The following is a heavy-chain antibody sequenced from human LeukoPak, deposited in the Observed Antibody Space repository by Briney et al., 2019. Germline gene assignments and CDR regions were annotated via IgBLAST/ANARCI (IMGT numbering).Heavy chain of an antibody. CDR1: GYTFTSYA. V-gene: IGHV1-18*01. J-gene: IGHJ4*02. Sequence: ASVKVSCKASGYTFTSYAISWVRQAPGQGLEWMGWISHYNANTNSAQKFQGRVTMTTDTYTSTAYMELRSLRSDDTAVYYCARVLSDYGDYLYYFDYWGQGTLVTVSS. CDR2: ISHYNANT. D-gene: IGHD4-17*01. CDR3: ARVLSDYGDYLYYFDY.